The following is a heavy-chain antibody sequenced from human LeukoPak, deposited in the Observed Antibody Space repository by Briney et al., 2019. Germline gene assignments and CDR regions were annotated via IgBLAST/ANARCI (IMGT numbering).Heavy chain of an antibody. CDR2: MNPSSGNT. D-gene: IGHD3-22*01. CDR1: GYTFTSYD. V-gene: IGHV1-8*01. J-gene: IGHJ6*02. CDR3: ARVAYYYDSAGLYLNYFYGMDV. Sequence: ASVKVSCKASGYTFTSYDINWVRQATGQGLEWLGWMNPSSGNTGYAQKFQGRVTMARDTSISTAYMELSSLRSEDTAVYYCARVAYYYDSAGLYLNYFYGMDVWGQGTTVTVSS.